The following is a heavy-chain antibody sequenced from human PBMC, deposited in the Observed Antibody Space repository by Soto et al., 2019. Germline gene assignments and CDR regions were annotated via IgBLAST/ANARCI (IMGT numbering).Heavy chain of an antibody. Sequence: GGSLRLSCAASGFTFSDHYMDWVRQAPGKGLEWVGRTRNKANSYTTEYAASVKGRFTISRDDSKNSLYLQMNSLKTEDTAVYHCARVCSGGSCDTDYYYGMDVWGQGTTVTVSS. CDR1: GFTFSDHY. J-gene: IGHJ6*02. D-gene: IGHD2-15*01. CDR2: TRNKANSYTT. V-gene: IGHV3-72*01. CDR3: ARVCSGGSCDTDYYYGMDV.